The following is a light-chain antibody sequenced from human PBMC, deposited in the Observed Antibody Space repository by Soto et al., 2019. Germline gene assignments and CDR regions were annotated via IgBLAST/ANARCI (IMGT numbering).Light chain of an antibody. Sequence: QSALTQPASVSGSPGQSITISCTGTTSDVGGYSYVSWYQQHPGKAPKLMIYEVSNWPSGVSNRFSGSKSGNTASLTISGLQTEDEADYYCSSHTSSSTLVLFGGGTKVTVL. CDR1: TSDVGGYSY. J-gene: IGLJ2*01. CDR2: EVS. CDR3: SSHTSSSTLVL. V-gene: IGLV2-14*01.